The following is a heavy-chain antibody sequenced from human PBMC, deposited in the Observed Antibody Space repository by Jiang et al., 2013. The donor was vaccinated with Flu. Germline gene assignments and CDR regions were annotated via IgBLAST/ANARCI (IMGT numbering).Heavy chain of an antibody. CDR3: ARDGMECSGGSCYSGWFDP. CDR1: GYTFTSYY. V-gene: IGHV1-46*01. D-gene: IGHD2-15*01. Sequence: VKKPGASVKVSCKASGYTFTSYYMHWVRQAPGQGLEWMGIINPSGGSTSYAQKFQGRVTMTRDTSTSTVYMELSSLRSEDTAVYYCARDGMECSGGSCYSGWFDPWGQGTLVTVSS. J-gene: IGHJ5*02. CDR2: INPSGGST.